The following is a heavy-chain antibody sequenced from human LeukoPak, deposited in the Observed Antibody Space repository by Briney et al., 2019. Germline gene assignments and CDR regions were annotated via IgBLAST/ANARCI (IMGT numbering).Heavy chain of an antibody. Sequence: SETLSLTCTVSGGSISSYYWSWIRQPPGKGLEWIGYIYYSGSTNYNPSLKSRVTISVDTSKNQFSLKLSSVTAADTAVYYCARVKRGLPSFDLWGRGTLVTVSS. CDR2: IYYSGST. J-gene: IGHJ2*01. CDR3: ARVKRGLPSFDL. D-gene: IGHD5-24*01. V-gene: IGHV4-59*12. CDR1: GGSISSYY.